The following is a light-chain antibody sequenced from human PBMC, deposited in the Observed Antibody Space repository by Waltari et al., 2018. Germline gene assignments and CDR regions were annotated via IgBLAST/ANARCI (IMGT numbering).Light chain of an antibody. Sequence: QSALTQPASVSGSPGQSITISCTGTSSDVGSYNLVSWYQHHPGKAPKLMLYEGSKRPSGVSTLFSGSKSGNTASLTISGLQAEDEADYYCCSYAGSNTYVFGTGTKVTVL. J-gene: IGLJ1*01. V-gene: IGLV2-23*01. CDR3: CSYAGSNTYV. CDR1: SSDVGSYNL. CDR2: EGS.